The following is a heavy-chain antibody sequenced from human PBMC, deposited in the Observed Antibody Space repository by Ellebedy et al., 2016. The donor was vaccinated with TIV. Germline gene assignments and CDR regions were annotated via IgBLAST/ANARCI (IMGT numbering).Heavy chain of an antibody. CDR1: GFSFRSYW. CDR2: IYHGGSQQ. D-gene: IGHD4-17*01. Sequence: PGGSLRLSCAASGFSFRSYWMSWVRQAPGKGLEWVANIYHGGSQQYYVDSVKGRFTISRENAKNLLYLQMDSLRAEETAVYYCARRGSYGDYAVQINNWFDPWGRGTLVTVSS. V-gene: IGHV3-7*01. CDR3: ARRGSYGDYAVQINNWFDP. J-gene: IGHJ5*02.